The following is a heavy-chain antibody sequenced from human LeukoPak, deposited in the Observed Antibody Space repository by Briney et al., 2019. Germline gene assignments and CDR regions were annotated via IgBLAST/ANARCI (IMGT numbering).Heavy chain of an antibody. CDR2: IYYSGST. CDR1: GGSISGYY. J-gene: IGHJ3*02. Sequence: PSETLSLTCTVSGGSISGYYWSWIRQPPGKGLEWIGYIYYSGSTNYSPSLKSRVTISVDTSKNQFSLDLSSVTAADTAMYYCARDRAYSSPGGYAFDIWGQGTMVTVSS. CDR3: ARDRAYSSPGGYAFDI. V-gene: IGHV4-59*01. D-gene: IGHD6-13*01.